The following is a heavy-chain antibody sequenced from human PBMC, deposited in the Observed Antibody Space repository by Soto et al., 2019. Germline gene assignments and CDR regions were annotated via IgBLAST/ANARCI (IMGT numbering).Heavy chain of an antibody. V-gene: IGHV3-23*01. CDR1: GFTFSNFA. D-gene: IGHD1-1*01. CDR2: VGGSGEDT. Sequence: EVQLLESGGGLVQPGGSLRLSCAASGFTFSNFAMRWVRQAPGKGLEWVSTVGGSGEDTYYADSVKGRFTISRDNSKNTLYLQMNSLIAEDTALHYCARRSRTNSHSDYWGQGALVTVSS. J-gene: IGHJ4*02. CDR3: ARRSRTNSHSDY.